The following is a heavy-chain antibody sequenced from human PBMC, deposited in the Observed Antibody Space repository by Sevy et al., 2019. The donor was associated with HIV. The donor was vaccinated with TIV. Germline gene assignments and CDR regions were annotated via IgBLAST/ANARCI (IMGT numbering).Heavy chain of an antibody. Sequence: GGSLRLSCAASGFTFSSYEMNWVRQAPGKGLEWVSYISNSGTTISYSDSVRGRLTISRDNAGNSLYLEMNSLRVEDTAVHYCARDLPPSATTVAHFDHWGQGTLLTVSS. CDR2: ISNSGTTI. J-gene: IGHJ4*02. CDR1: GFTFSSYE. CDR3: ARDLPPSATTVAHFDH. D-gene: IGHD4-17*01. V-gene: IGHV3-48*03.